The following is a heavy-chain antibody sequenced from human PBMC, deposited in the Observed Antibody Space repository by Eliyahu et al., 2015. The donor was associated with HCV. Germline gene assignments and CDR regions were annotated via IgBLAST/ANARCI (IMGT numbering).Heavy chain of an antibody. D-gene: IGHD2-8*01. J-gene: IGHJ4*02. V-gene: IGHV3-48*04. CDR3: GRGGYCSNGVCYPKPVDY. Sequence: EVQLVESGGGLVQPGGSLRLSCAASGFTXXXYXXNWVRQAPGKGLEWVSYMSSSSNSIYYADSVKGRFTISRDNAKNSLYLQMNSLRAEXTAVYYCGRGGYCSNGVCYPKPVDYWGQGTLVTVSS. CDR2: MSSSSNSI. CDR1: GFTXXXYX.